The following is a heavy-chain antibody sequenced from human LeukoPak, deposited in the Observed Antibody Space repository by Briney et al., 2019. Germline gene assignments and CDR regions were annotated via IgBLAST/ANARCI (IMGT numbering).Heavy chain of an antibody. CDR1: GYSFTSYW. Sequence: GESLKISCKGSGYSFTSYWIGWVRQMPGKGLEWMGIIYPGDSDTRYSPSFQGQVTISADKSISTAYLQWSSLKASDTAMYYCARLGPNYDFWSGYYAPFDYWGQGTLVTVSS. V-gene: IGHV5-51*01. CDR2: IYPGDSDT. D-gene: IGHD3-3*01. CDR3: ARLGPNYDFWSGYYAPFDY. J-gene: IGHJ4*02.